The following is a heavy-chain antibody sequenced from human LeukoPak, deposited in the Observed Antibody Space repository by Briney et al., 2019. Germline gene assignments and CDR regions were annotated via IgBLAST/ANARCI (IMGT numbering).Heavy chain of an antibody. D-gene: IGHD3-22*01. V-gene: IGHV1-69*13. CDR2: IIPIFGTA. CDR1: GGTFCSYA. Sequence: PMASVKVSCKASGGTFCSYAISWVRQAPGQGLEWMGGIIPIFGTANYAQKFQGRVTITADESTSTAYMELSSLRSEDTAVYYCARGVDGYDSSTAFDIWGQGTMVTVSS. CDR3: ARGVDGYDSSTAFDI. J-gene: IGHJ3*02.